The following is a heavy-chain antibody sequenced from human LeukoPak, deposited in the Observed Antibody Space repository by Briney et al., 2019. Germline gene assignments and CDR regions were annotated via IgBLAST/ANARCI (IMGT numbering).Heavy chain of an antibody. CDR3: AHLTTSAYYYDY. CDR2: IYWNDDD. CDR1: GFSVGSSGVA. D-gene: IGHD2-21*01. V-gene: IGHV2-5*01. Sequence: SGPTLVXPTETLTLTCTCSGFSVGSSGVAVGWIRQPPGKALEWLGHIYWNDDDRYSTSLRSRLTITRDTSENQVVLTMTNMDPVDTATYYCAHLTTSAYYYDYWGQGTLVTVSS. J-gene: IGHJ4*02.